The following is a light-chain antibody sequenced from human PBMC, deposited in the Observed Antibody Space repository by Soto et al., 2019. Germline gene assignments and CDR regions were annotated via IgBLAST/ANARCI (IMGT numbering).Light chain of an antibody. V-gene: IGLV1-44*01. Sequence: QSVLAQPPSASVTPGQTATISCSGTSSNIGSNAVNWYQQLPGTAPKLLIYSNNQRPSGVPDRFSGSKYGTSASLAITGLQSEDEADYYCAAWDDSLTDYVFGTGTKVTVL. CDR1: SSNIGSNA. CDR3: AAWDDSLTDYV. J-gene: IGLJ1*01. CDR2: SNN.